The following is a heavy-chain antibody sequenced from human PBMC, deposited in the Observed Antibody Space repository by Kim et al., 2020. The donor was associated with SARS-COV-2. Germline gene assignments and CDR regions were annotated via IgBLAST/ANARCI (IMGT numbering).Heavy chain of an antibody. D-gene: IGHD3-10*01. CDR1: GFTFSSYG. Sequence: GGSLRLSCAASGFTFSSYGMHWVRQAPGKGLEWVAVISYDGSNKYYADSVKGRFTISRDNSKNTLYLQMNSLRAEDTAVYYCAKAAEFGEFGYWGQGTLVTVSS. J-gene: IGHJ4*02. CDR2: ISYDGSNK. V-gene: IGHV3-30*18. CDR3: AKAAEFGEFGY.